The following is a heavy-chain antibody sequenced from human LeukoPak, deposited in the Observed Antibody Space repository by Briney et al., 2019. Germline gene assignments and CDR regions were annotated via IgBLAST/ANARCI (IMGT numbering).Heavy chain of an antibody. D-gene: IGHD3-22*01. Sequence: SQTLSLTCAISGDSVSSNSAAWNWIRQSPSRGLEWLGRTYYRSKWYNDYAVSVRSRITINPDTSKNQFSLQLNSVTPEDTAVYYCARAAGYYYDSRGLSIDYWGQGTLVTVSS. CDR2: TYYRSKWYN. CDR3: ARAAGYYYDSRGLSIDY. J-gene: IGHJ4*02. V-gene: IGHV6-1*01. CDR1: GDSVSSNSAA.